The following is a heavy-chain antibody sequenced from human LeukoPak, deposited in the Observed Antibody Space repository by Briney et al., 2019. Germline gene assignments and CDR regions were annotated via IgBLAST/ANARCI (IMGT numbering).Heavy chain of an antibody. Sequence: GGSLRLSCAASGFTFDDYGMSWVRQAPGKGLEWVSGINWNGGSTGYADSVKGRFTISRDNAKNSLYLQMNSLRAEDTALYYCARDPYSSSWYYFDYWGQGTLVTVSS. J-gene: IGHJ4*02. V-gene: IGHV3-20*04. CDR1: GFTFDDYG. CDR2: INWNGGST. D-gene: IGHD6-13*01. CDR3: ARDPYSSSWYYFDY.